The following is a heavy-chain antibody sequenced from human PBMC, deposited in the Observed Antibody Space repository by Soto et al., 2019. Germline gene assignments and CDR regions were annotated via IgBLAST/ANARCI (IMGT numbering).Heavy chain of an antibody. Sequence: LSLTCAVYGGSFSGYYWSWIRQSPGKGLEWIGEINHSERINYNPSLKSRVTLSVDTSKNHFSLRLTSVTAADTAVYYCARPALPYTGSFYFDYWGQGTLVTVS. D-gene: IGHD1-26*01. CDR2: INHSERI. V-gene: IGHV4-34*01. J-gene: IGHJ4*02. CDR3: ARPALPYTGSFYFDY. CDR1: GGSFSGYY.